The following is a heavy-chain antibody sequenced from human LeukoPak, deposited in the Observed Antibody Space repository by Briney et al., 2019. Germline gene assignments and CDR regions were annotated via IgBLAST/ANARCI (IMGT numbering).Heavy chain of an antibody. J-gene: IGHJ4*02. Sequence: SETLSLTCTVSGGSISIRNYYWGWIRQPPGRGLEWIGSISYSGTYYNPSLKSRLTISVDTSKNPFSLNLRSVTAADTAVYYCARRTSNPVGAIDYWGQGTLVTVSS. CDR1: GGSISIRNYY. V-gene: IGHV4-39*01. D-gene: IGHD1-26*01. CDR3: ARRTSNPVGAIDY. CDR2: ISYSGT.